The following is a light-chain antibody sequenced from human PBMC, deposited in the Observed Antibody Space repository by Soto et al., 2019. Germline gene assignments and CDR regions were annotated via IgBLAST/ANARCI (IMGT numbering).Light chain of an antibody. CDR2: GAS. CDR1: QTVSSSN. CDR3: QQYGSSPRT. V-gene: IGKV3-20*01. J-gene: IGKJ1*01. Sequence: EIVLTQSPGTLSLSPGERATLSCRASQTVSSSNLAWYQQKPGQAPKVLIYGASSRATAVPDRFSGSGSGTDFTLTISRLEPEDFAVYYCQQYGSSPRTFGQGTQVEIK.